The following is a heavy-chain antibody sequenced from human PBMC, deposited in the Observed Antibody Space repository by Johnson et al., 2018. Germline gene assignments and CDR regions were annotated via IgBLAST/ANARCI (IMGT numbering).Heavy chain of an antibody. CDR2: IYPGDSDT. J-gene: IGHJ3*02. CDR3: ARLGGGYSYGNAFDI. CDR1: GYSFTSYW. V-gene: IGHV5-51*03. Sequence: EVQLVESGAEVKKPGESLKISCKGSGYSFTSYWIGWVRQMPGKGLEWMGIIYPGDSDTRYSPSFEGQVTISADKSISTAYLQWRSLKASDTAIFYWARLGGGYSYGNAFDIWGQGTMVTVSS. D-gene: IGHD5-18*01.